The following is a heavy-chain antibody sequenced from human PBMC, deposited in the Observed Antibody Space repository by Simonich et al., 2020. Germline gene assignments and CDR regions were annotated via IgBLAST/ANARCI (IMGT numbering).Heavy chain of an antibody. CDR2: ISMSSIYI. V-gene: IGHV3-21*01. CDR1: GFTFSSYS. Sequence: EVQLVESGGGLVKPGGSLRLSCAASGFTFSSYSMNWVRQAPGKGREGVSTISMSSIYIYYADSVKGRFTISRDNAKNSLYLQMNSLRAEDTAVYYCAREIEAGNAFDIWGQGTMVTVSS. CDR3: AREIEAGNAFDI. J-gene: IGHJ3*02.